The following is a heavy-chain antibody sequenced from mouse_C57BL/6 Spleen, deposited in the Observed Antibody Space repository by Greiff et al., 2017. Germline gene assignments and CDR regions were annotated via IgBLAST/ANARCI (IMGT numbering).Heavy chain of an antibody. Sequence: DVMLVESGGDLVKPGGSLKLSCAASGFTFSSYGMSLVRQTPEKRLEWVATISSGGNYTYYPDSVKGRFTISRDNAKNTLYLQMSSLKSEDTAMYYCARITTVVGCGWFAYWGQGTLVTVSA. J-gene: IGHJ3*01. V-gene: IGHV5-6*02. CDR2: ISSGGNYT. CDR1: GFTFSSYG. D-gene: IGHD1-1*01. CDR3: ARITTVVGCGWFAY.